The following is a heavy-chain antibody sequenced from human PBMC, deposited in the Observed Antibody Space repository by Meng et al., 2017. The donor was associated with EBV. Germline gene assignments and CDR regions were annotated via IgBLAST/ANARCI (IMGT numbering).Heavy chain of an antibody. D-gene: IGHD6-19*01. CDR3: ARVGIAVAGTGDY. Sequence: VQVVQSWAEVKKPGASVKVSCKASGYTFTGYYMHWVRQAPGQGLEWMGRINPNSGGTNYAQKFQGRVTMTRDTSISTAYMELSRLRSDDTAVYYCARVGIAVAGTGDYWGQGTLVTVSS. CDR2: INPNSGGT. CDR1: GYTFTGYY. V-gene: IGHV1-2*06. J-gene: IGHJ4*02.